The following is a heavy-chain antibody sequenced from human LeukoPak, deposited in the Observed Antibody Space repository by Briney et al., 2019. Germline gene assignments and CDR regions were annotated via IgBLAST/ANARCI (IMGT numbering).Heavy chain of an antibody. D-gene: IGHD3-22*01. CDR1: GYTFTSYG. CDR3: ARDLSLGPYDSSGYFDY. V-gene: IGHV1-2*06. Sequence: ASVKVSCKASGYTFTSYGISWVRQAPGQGLEWMGRINPNSGGTNYAQKFQGRVTMTRDTSISTAYMELSRLRSDDTAVYYCARDLSLGPYDSSGYFDYWGQGTLVTVSS. CDR2: INPNSGGT. J-gene: IGHJ4*02.